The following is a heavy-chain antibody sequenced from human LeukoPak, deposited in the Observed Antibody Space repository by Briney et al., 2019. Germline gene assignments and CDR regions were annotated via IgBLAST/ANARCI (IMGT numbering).Heavy chain of an antibody. V-gene: IGHV1-58*02. D-gene: IGHD3-22*01. CDR2: IVVGSGNT. J-gene: IGHJ3*02. CDR1: GFTFTSSA. CDR3: AAARDGTMIGAPAFDI. Sequence: SVKVSCKASGFTFTSSAMQWVRQARGQRLEWIGWIVVGSGNTNYAQKFQERVTITRDMSTSTTYMELGSLRSEDTAVYYCAAARDGTMIGAPAFDIWGQGTMVTVSS.